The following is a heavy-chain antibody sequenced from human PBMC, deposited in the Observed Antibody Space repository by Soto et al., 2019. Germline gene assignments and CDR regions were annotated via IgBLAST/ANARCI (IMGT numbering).Heavy chain of an antibody. D-gene: IGHD3-22*01. CDR1: GGSFSGYY. J-gene: IGHJ3*02. Sequence: PSETLSLTCSVYGGSFSGYYWTWIRQPPGRGLEWIGFIYYAGSTKYNPSLNSRVTISVDTSKKSLFLQMNSLRVEDTAVYYCARGDYHETSGPFSDAFDIWGQGTMVTVSS. V-gene: IGHV4-59*12. CDR2: IYYAGST. CDR3: ARGDYHETSGPFSDAFDI.